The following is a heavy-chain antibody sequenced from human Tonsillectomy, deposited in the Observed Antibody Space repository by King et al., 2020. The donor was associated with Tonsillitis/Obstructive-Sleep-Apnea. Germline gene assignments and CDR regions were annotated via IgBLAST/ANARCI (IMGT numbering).Heavy chain of an antibody. D-gene: IGHD3-3*01. CDR1: GGSFSGYY. J-gene: IGHJ5*02. CDR2: INHSGST. Sequence: VQLQQWGAGLLKPSETLSLTCAVYGGSFSGYYWSWIRQPPGKGLEGMGEINHSGSTNYNPSPKSRVTISVEPSKNQFSLNLSSLTPPYPAVYYCAGGAYYDFWSGYLTQNWFDPWGPGTLVTVSS. V-gene: IGHV4-34*01. CDR3: AGGAYYDFWSGYLTQNWFDP.